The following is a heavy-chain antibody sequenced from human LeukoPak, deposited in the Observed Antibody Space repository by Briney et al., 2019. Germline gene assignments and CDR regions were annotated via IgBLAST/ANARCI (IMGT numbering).Heavy chain of an antibody. CDR3: ARTAPSGWYYY. D-gene: IGHD6-19*01. CDR2: IYSGGST. V-gene: IGHV3-66*01. J-gene: IGHJ4*02. CDR1: GFTVSSNY. Sequence: GGSLRLSCAASGFTVSSNYMSWVRQAPGRGLEWVSVIYSGGSTYYADSVKGRFTISGDNSKNTLYLQMNSLRAEDTAVYYCARTAPSGWYYYWGQGTLVTVSS.